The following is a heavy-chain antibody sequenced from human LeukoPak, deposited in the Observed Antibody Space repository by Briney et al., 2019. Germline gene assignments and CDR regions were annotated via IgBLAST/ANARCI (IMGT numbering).Heavy chain of an antibody. CDR3: ARIPTVTTYMVDY. CDR1: GGFISSYY. CDR2: IYYSGST. J-gene: IGHJ4*02. D-gene: IGHD4-17*01. V-gene: IGHV4-59*01. Sequence: PSETLSLTCTVSGGFISSYYWSWIRQPPGKGLEWIGYIYYSGSTNYNPSLKSRVTISVDTSKNQFSLKLSSVTAADTAVYYCARIPTVTTYMVDYWGQGTLVTVSS.